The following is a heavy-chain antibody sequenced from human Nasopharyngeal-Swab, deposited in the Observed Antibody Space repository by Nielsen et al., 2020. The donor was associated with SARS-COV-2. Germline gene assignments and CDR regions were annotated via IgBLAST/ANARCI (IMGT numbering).Heavy chain of an antibody. CDR1: GGSFSGYY. CDR3: ARGRPITMVRGGKYYYAMDV. D-gene: IGHD3-10*01. V-gene: IGHV4-34*01. Sequence: SETLSLTCAVYGGSFSGYYWSWIRQPPGKGLEWIGEINHSGSTNYNPSLKSRVTMSVDTSKNQFSLKLSSVTAADTAVYYCARGRPITMVRGGKYYYAMDVWGQGTTVTVSS. J-gene: IGHJ6*02. CDR2: INHSGST.